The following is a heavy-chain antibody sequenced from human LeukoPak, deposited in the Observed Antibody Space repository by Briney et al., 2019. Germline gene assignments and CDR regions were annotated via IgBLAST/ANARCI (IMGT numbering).Heavy chain of an antibody. J-gene: IGHJ3*02. Sequence: GGSLRLSCAASGFTVSSNYISWVRQAPGKGLEWVSVIYSGGSTYYADSVKGRFTISRDNSKNTLYLQMNSLRAEDTAVYYCASSGYYGSGSYFGAFDIWGQGTMVTVSS. CDR2: IYSGGST. V-gene: IGHV3-66*01. CDR1: GFTVSSNY. D-gene: IGHD3-10*01. CDR3: ASSGYYGSGSYFGAFDI.